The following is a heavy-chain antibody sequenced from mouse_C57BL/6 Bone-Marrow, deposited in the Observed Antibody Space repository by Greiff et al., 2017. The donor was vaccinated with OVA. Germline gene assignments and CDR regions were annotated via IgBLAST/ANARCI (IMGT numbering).Heavy chain of an antibody. CDR2: IRSKSNNYAT. Sequence: EVQGVESGGGLVQPKGSLKLSCAASGFSFNTYAMNWVRQAPGKGLEWVARIRSKSNNYATYYADSVKDRFTISRDDSESMLYLQMNTLKAEATAMYYCVRHGRTGTDFDYRGQGTTLTVSS. CDR1: GFSFNTYA. V-gene: IGHV10-1*01. CDR3: VRHGRTGTDFDY. J-gene: IGHJ2*01. D-gene: IGHD4-1*01.